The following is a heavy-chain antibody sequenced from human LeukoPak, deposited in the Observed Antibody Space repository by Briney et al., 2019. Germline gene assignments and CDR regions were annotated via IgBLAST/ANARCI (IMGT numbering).Heavy chain of an antibody. D-gene: IGHD6-13*01. Sequence: VASVKVSCKVSGYTLTELSMHWVRQAPGKGLGWMGGFDPEDGETIYAQKFQGRVTMTEDTSTDTAYMELSSLRSEDTAVYYCATDLKWTAGGHYWGQGTLVTVSS. J-gene: IGHJ4*02. CDR1: GYTLTELS. V-gene: IGHV1-24*01. CDR3: ATDLKWTAGGHY. CDR2: FDPEDGET.